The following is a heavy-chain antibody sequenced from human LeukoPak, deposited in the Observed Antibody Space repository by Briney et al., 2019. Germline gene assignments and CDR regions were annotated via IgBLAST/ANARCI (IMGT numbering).Heavy chain of an antibody. V-gene: IGHV1-18*01. J-gene: IGHJ6*02. CDR1: GYTFTSYG. CDR3: ARDLPYDFWSGYYTPNYYYYGMDV. Sequence: ASVKVSCKASGYTFTSYGISWVRRAPGQGLEWMGWISAYNGNTNYAQKLQGRVTMTTDTSTSTAYMELRSLRSDDTAVYYCARDLPYDFWSGYYTPNYYYYGMDVWGQGTTVTVSS. D-gene: IGHD3-3*01. CDR2: ISAYNGNT.